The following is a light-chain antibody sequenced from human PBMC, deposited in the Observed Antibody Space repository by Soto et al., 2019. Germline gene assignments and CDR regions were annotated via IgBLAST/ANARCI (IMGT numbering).Light chain of an antibody. V-gene: IGLV2-8*01. CDR3: ASYAGGHYNWV. CDR1: SSDVGGYDF. Sequence: QSALTQPPSASGSPGQAVTISCTGTSSDVGGYDFVSWYQQHPGKAPKLIIYEVSKWPSGVPDRFSDSKSGNTASLTVSGLQAEDEADYYCASYAGGHYNWVFGGGTKLTVL. CDR2: EVS. J-gene: IGLJ3*02.